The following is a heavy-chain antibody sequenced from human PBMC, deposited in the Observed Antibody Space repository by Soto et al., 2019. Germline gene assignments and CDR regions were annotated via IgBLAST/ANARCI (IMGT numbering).Heavy chain of an antibody. V-gene: IGHV4-4*02. CDR1: GASISSNNW. D-gene: IGHD5-18*01. Sequence: QVQLQESGPGLVTPSGTLSLTCAVSGASISSNNWWSWVRQPPGKGLEWIGEIYHSGSTDYNPSLKSRVTISLDKSNNHFSLKLTSVTAAATAVYYCAAPRGYSSGSFGYWGQGTLVTVSS. CDR3: AAPRGYSSGSFGY. J-gene: IGHJ4*02. CDR2: IYHSGST.